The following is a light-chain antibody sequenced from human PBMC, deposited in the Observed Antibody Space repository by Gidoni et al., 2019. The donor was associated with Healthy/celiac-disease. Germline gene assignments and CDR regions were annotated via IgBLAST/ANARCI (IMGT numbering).Light chain of an antibody. CDR3: QQSYSTPRSLT. Sequence: DIQMTQSPSSLSASVGDRVTITCRASQSISSYLNWYQQKPGKAPKVLIYAASSVQSGVPSRFSGSGAGTDFTLIISSLQPEDFATYYGQQSYSTPRSLTFGGGTKVEIK. CDR1: QSISSY. V-gene: IGKV1-39*01. CDR2: AAS. J-gene: IGKJ4*02.